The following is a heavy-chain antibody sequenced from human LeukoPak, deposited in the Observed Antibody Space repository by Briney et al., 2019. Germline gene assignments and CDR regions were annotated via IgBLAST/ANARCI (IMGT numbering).Heavy chain of an antibody. D-gene: IGHD6-19*01. Sequence: ASVKVSCKASGYTFTSYDINWVRQATGQGLEWMGWMNPNSGNTGYAQKFQSRVTMTRNTSISTAYMELSSLRSEDTAVYYCARAGIAVAGQAEYFQHWGQGTLVTVSS. CDR1: GYTFTSYD. CDR3: ARAGIAVAGQAEYFQH. J-gene: IGHJ1*01. V-gene: IGHV1-8*01. CDR2: MNPNSGNT.